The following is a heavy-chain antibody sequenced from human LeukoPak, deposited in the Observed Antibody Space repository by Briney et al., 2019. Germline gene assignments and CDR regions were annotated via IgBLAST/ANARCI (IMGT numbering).Heavy chain of an antibody. J-gene: IGHJ4*02. CDR1: GYSISSGYY. D-gene: IGHD6-19*01. V-gene: IGHV4-38-2*02. CDR2: MYHSGST. CDR3: ARVRYSSGWLDY. Sequence: SETLSLTCTVSGYSISSGYYWGWIRQPPGKGLEWIGSMYHSGSTYYNPSLKSRVTISVDTSKNQFSLKLSSVTAADTAVYYCARVRYSSGWLDYWGQGTLVTVSS.